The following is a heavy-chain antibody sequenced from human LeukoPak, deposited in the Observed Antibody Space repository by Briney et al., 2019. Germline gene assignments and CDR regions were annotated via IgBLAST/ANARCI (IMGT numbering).Heavy chain of an antibody. CDR1: GFTFVDYS. V-gene: IGHV3-43*02. Sequence: GGSLRLSCAASGFTFVDYSMHWVRQAPGKGLEWVSLISGDGGTTYSADSVKGRFTISRDNSKNSLYLQMNSLRTEDTALYYCARSLPDYFDYWGQGTLVTVSS. CDR2: ISGDGGTT. CDR3: ARSLPDYFDY. J-gene: IGHJ4*02.